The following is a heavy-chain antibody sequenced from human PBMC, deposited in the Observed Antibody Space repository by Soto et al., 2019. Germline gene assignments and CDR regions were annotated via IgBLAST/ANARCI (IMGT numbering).Heavy chain of an antibody. CDR1: GGSLSSDS. V-gene: IGHV1-69*02. CDR2: IIPTLRLA. Sequence: QVQLVQSGADLKKPGSSVKVSCQASGGSLSSDSISWMRQAPGQGVEWMGRIIPTLRLAHYADKFQGRVTITSDISTRTVYMELRSLISDDTAVYYCAVAPSPNDAFPIWGQGTMVTVSS. D-gene: IGHD5-12*01. J-gene: IGHJ3*02. CDR3: AVAPSPNDAFPI.